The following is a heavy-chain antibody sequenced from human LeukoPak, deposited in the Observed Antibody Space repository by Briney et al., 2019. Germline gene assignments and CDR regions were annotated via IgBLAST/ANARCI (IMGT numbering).Heavy chain of an antibody. CDR3: AKTDLTVAVRPLGY. V-gene: IGHV3-23*01. CDR1: GFTFSNYA. CDR2: ISGSGDST. Sequence: GGSLRLSCAASGFTFSNYAMSWVRQAPGRGLEWVSGISGSGDSTYYADSVKGRFTISRDNPKNTLHLQMNSLRAEDTAVYYCAKTDLTVAVRPLGYWGQGTLVTVSS. D-gene: IGHD6-6*01. J-gene: IGHJ4*02.